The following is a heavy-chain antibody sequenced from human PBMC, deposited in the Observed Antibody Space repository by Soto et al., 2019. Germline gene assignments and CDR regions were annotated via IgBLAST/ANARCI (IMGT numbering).Heavy chain of an antibody. J-gene: IGHJ4*02. Sequence: PSETLSLTCTVSGGSIRNGDYYWGWIRQPPGKGLEWIGYVYYSGTTYSHPSLNSRVSISVDTSENQFSLRLTSVTAADTAVYYCVTVNLVGAAYYFDYWGXGXLVTVSS. V-gene: IGHV4-30-4*01. CDR3: VTVNLVGAAYYFDY. D-gene: IGHD1-26*01. CDR2: VYYSGTT. CDR1: GGSIRNGDYY.